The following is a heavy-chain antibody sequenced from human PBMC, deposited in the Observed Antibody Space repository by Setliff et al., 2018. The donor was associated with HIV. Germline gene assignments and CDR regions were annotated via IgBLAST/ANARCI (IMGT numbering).Heavy chain of an antibody. CDR2: INHSGST. CDR1: GDSITSGGYF. Sequence: ASETLSLTCTVSGDSITSGGYFWSWIRQHPGKGLEWIGEINHSGSTNYNPSLKSRVTISVDTSKNQFSLKLSSATAADTAVYYCARDLKYYYDSSGYHDAFDIWGQGTLVTV. D-gene: IGHD3-22*01. CDR3: ARDLKYYYDSSGYHDAFDI. J-gene: IGHJ3*02. V-gene: IGHV4-61*08.